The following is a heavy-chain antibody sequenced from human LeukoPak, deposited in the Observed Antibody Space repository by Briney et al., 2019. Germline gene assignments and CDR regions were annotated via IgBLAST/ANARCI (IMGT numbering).Heavy chain of an antibody. CDR1: GGSISSGGYS. CDR2: IYHSGST. CDR3: ARGALPDFDY. J-gene: IGHJ4*02. V-gene: IGHV4-30-2*01. Sequence: SETLSLTCAVSGGSISSGGYSWSWIRQPPGKGLEWIGYIYHSGSTYYNPSLKSRVTISVDRSKNQFSLKLSSVTAADTAVYYCARGALPDFDYWGQGTLVTVSS. D-gene: IGHD3-10*01.